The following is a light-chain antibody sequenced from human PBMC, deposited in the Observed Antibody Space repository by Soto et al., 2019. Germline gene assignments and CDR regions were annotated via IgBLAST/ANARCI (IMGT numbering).Light chain of an antibody. CDR1: SSDVGGYNY. Sequence: QSVLTQPASVSGSPGQSITISCTGTSSDVGGYNYVSWYQQHPCKVPKLMMFDVNNRPSGVSNRFSGSKSGNTASLTISGLQAEDEADYFCCSYATGSVYVFGTGTKLTVL. J-gene: IGLJ1*01. CDR3: CSYATGSVYV. CDR2: DVN. V-gene: IGLV2-14*01.